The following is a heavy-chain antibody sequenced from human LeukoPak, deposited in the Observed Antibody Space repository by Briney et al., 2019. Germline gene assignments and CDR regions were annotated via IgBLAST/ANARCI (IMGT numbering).Heavy chain of an antibody. CDR1: GGSFSSYY. CDR3: ARLRSSGSGRIDP. V-gene: IGHV4-39*01. D-gene: IGHD3-10*01. J-gene: IGHJ5*02. Sequence: SETLSLTCAVYGGSFSSYYWGWIRQPPGKGLEWIGSIYYSGSTYYNPSLKSRVTISVDTSKNQFSLKLSSVTAADTAVYYCARLRSSGSGRIDPWGQGTLVTVSS. CDR2: IYYSGST.